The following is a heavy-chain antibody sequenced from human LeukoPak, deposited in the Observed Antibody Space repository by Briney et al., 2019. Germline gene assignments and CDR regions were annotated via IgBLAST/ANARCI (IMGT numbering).Heavy chain of an antibody. J-gene: IGHJ4*02. CDR2: IWYDGSNK. Sequence: PGGSLRLSCAASGFTFSSYGMHWVRQAPGKGLEWVAVIWYDGSNKYYADSVKGRFTISRDNSKNTLYLQMNSLRAEDTAVYYCARGPPGIAVADLEYYFDYWGQGTLVTVSS. CDR1: GFTFSSYG. D-gene: IGHD6-19*01. V-gene: IGHV3-33*01. CDR3: ARGPPGIAVADLEYYFDY.